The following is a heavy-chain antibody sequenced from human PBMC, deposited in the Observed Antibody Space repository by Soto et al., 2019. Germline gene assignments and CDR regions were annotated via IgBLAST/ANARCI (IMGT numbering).Heavy chain of an antibody. CDR2: INAGNGNT. J-gene: IGHJ4*02. D-gene: IGHD6-13*01. CDR1: GYTFTSYA. V-gene: IGHV1-3*01. CDR3: ARSIAAAGTRTGSFDY. Sequence: ASVKVSCKASGYTFTSYARHWVRQAPGQRLEWMGWINAGNGNTKYSQKFQGRVTITRDTSASTAYMELSSLRSEDTAVYYCARSIAAAGTRTGSFDYWGQGTLVTVSS.